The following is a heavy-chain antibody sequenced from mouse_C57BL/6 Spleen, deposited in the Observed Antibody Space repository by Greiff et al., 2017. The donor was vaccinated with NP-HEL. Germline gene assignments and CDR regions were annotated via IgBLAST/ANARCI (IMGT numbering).Heavy chain of an antibody. D-gene: IGHD1-1*01. J-gene: IGHJ3*01. V-gene: IGHV1-64*01. Sequence: QVHVKQPGAELVKPGASVKLSCKASGYTFTSYWMHWVKQRPGQGLEWIGMIHPNSGSTNYNEKFKSKATLTVDKSSSTAYMQLSSLTSEDSAVYYCAPYYYGSSYGGAYWGQGTLVTVSA. CDR3: APYYYGSSYGGAY. CDR2: IHPNSGST. CDR1: GYTFTSYW.